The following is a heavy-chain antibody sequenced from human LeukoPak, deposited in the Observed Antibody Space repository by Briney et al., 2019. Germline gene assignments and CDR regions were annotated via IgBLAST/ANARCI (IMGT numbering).Heavy chain of an antibody. V-gene: IGHV3-9*01. Sequence: GGSLRLSCAASGFTLDDYAMHWVRQPPGKGLEWVSGISWNSGSIRYADSVKGRFTISRDNAKNSLYLQMNSLRAEDTALYYCAKDIESEGFGELLGPVDYWGQGTLVTVSS. D-gene: IGHD3-10*01. J-gene: IGHJ4*02. CDR3: AKDIESEGFGELLGPVDY. CDR2: ISWNSGSI. CDR1: GFTLDDYA.